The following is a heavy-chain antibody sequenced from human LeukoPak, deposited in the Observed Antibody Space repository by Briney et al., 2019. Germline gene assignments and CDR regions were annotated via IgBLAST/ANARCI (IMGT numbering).Heavy chain of an antibody. CDR3: ARDHDWAFDL. J-gene: IGHJ4*02. CDR2: INHNAEMI. D-gene: IGHD3-9*01. CDR1: GFPFGSYV. Sequence: PGGSLRLSCEAFGFPFGSYVMSWVRQAPGKGLEWIAYINHNAEMIFYPDFVKGRFTISRDNAKSSLYLQMNALRYEDTAIYYCARDHDWAFDLWGQGTLVTVSS. V-gene: IGHV3-48*02.